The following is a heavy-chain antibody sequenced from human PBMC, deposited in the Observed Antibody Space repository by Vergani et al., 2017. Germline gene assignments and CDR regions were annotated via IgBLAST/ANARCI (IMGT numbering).Heavy chain of an antibody. Sequence: QVRLEESGPGLVQPSETLSLTCSVSGYSIGSGFYWAWIRQSPGEGLQWLTSIHNRGKTYHNPSLKSRVSVSLDTSKKCFSLNLTSVTATDTAVYYCARSQGDYWYFELWGPGYQVNVSS. J-gene: IGHJ2*01. D-gene: IGHD2-21*01. V-gene: IGHV4-38-2*01. CDR3: ARSQGDYWYFEL. CDR2: IHNRGKT. CDR1: GYSIGSGFY.